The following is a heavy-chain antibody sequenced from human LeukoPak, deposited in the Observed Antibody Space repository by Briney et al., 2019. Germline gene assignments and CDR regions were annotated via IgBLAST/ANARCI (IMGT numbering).Heavy chain of an antibody. CDR1: GGSFSGYY. V-gene: IGHV4-34*01. Sequence: EPSETLSLTCAVYGGSFSGYYWSWIRQPPGKGPEWIGEINHSGSTNYNPSLKSRVTISVDTSKNQFSLKLSSVTAADTAVYYCARFIGSGWYVNWFDPWGQGTLVTVSS. CDR2: INHSGST. D-gene: IGHD6-19*01. CDR3: ARFIGSGWYVNWFDP. J-gene: IGHJ5*02.